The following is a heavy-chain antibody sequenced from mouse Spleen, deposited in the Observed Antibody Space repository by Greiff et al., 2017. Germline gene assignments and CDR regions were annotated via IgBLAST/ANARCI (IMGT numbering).Heavy chain of an antibody. J-gene: IGHJ3*01. CDR3: ARTGDYGYDGFAY. CDR2: ISSGGSYT. Sequence: EVMLVESGGGLVKPGGSLKLSCAASGFTFSSYAMSWVRQTPEKRLEWVATISSGGSYTYYPDSVKGRFTISRDNAKNTLYLQMSSLRSEDTAMYYCARTGDYGYDGFAYWGQGTLVTVSA. CDR1: GFTFSSYA. V-gene: IGHV5-9-1*01. D-gene: IGHD2-2*01.